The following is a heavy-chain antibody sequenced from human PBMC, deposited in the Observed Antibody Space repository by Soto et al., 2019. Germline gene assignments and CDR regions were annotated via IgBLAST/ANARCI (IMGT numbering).Heavy chain of an antibody. CDR1: GFTFDSYA. D-gene: IGHD3-3*01. J-gene: IGHJ3*01. CDR3: AKDTVGGYSFWSGYYSDGLDV. V-gene: IGHV3-23*01. CDR2: ISGSADGT. Sequence: EVKLLESGGGLAQPGGSLRLSCVGSGFTFDSYAISWVRQAPGERLQWIAAISGSADGTDYAHSVRGRFTISRDNAKKTVHLQMDILRVEDTAVYFCAKDTVGGYSFWSGYYSDGLDVWGQGTLVTVS.